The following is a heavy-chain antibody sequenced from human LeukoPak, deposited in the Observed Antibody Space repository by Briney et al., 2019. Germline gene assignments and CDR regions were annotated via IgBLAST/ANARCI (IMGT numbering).Heavy chain of an antibody. CDR2: IYYSGST. J-gene: IGHJ3*02. Sequence: PETLSLTCTVSGGSISSSSYYWGWIRQPPGKGLEWIGSIYYSGSTYYNPSLKSRVTITVDTSKNQFSLKLSSVTAADTTVYYCARSHIVAVTGFAFDIWGQGTLVTVSS. CDR1: GGSISSSSYY. D-gene: IGHD2-21*02. CDR3: ARSHIVAVTGFAFDI. V-gene: IGHV4-39*01.